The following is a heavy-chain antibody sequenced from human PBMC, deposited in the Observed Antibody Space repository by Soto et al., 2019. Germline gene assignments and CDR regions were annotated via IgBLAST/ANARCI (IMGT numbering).Heavy chain of an antibody. CDR3: ARVRGHAFDI. CDR1: GDSINNADYY. V-gene: IGHV4-31*03. Sequence: QVQLQESGPGLVKPSLTLSLNCSVSGDSINNADYYWSWIRQHAGRGLEWIGYIYYSGTTYYNPSLTSRVTISMDTSKNQFSLEMSSVTAADTAVYYCARVRGHAFDIRDQGTMVTVSS. J-gene: IGHJ3*02. CDR2: IYYSGTT. D-gene: IGHD3-10*01.